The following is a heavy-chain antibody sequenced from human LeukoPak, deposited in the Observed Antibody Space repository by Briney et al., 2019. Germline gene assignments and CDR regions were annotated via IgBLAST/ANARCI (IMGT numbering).Heavy chain of an antibody. D-gene: IGHD6-13*01. Sequence: ASVKVSCKASGGTFISYAISWVRQAPGQGLEWMGRIIPIFGTANYAQKFQGRVTITTDESTGTAYMELSSLRSEDTAVYYCAIAFGAAGTDYWGQGTLVTVSS. CDR3: AIAFGAAGTDY. J-gene: IGHJ4*02. V-gene: IGHV1-69*05. CDR1: GGTFISYA. CDR2: IIPIFGTA.